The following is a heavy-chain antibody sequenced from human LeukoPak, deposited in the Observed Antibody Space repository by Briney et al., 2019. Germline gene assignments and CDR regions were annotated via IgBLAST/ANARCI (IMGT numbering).Heavy chain of an antibody. J-gene: IGHJ5*02. D-gene: IGHD2-15*01. Sequence: PSGTLSLTCAVSGGSISSSNWWSWVRQPPGKGLEWVSYISSGGSTIYYADSVKGRFTISRDNAKNSLYLQVNSLRAEDTAVYYWARVGGYLSWFDPWGQGTLVTVSS. CDR3: ARVGGYLSWFDP. V-gene: IGHV3-11*01. CDR2: ISSGGSTI. CDR1: GGSISSSNW.